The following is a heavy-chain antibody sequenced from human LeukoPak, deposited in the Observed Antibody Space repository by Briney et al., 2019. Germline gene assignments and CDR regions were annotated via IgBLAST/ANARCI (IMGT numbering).Heavy chain of an antibody. CDR3: ARVPEGTIFGVLISPYYYYYMDV. V-gene: IGHV3-48*01. Sequence: PGGSLRLSCAVSGFTFSSYSMNWVRQAPGKGLGWVSSISSSSSTIYYAASVKGRFTISRDNAKNSLYLQMNSLRAEDTAVYYCARVPEGTIFGVLISPYYYYYMDVWGKGTTVTVSS. CDR2: ISSSSSTI. J-gene: IGHJ6*03. CDR1: GFTFSSYS. D-gene: IGHD3-3*01.